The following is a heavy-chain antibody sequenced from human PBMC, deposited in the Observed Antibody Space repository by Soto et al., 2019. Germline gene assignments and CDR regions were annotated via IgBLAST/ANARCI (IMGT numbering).Heavy chain of an antibody. J-gene: IGHJ5*02. Sequence: SETLSLTCTVSGGSTSSYYWSCIRQPPGKGLAWIGYIYYSVSTNYNPSLKSRVTISVDTSKNQFSLKLRYVTAADTDVYYCARERRRSEHQLVGENWFDPWGQGTLVTVSS. D-gene: IGHD6-13*01. V-gene: IGHV4-59*01. CDR2: IYYSVST. CDR1: GGSTSSYY. CDR3: ARERRRSEHQLVGENWFDP.